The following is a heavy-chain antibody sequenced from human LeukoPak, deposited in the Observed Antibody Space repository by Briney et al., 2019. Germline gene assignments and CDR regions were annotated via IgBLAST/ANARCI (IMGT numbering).Heavy chain of an antibody. J-gene: IGHJ4*02. CDR3: AAGGPYGDYETDY. CDR2: MNPNSGNT. Sequence: GASVKVSCKASGYTFTSYDINWVRQATGQGLEWMGWMNPNSGNTGYAQKFQGRVTITRNTSISTAYMELRSLRSDDTAVYYCAAGGPYGDYETDYWGQGTLVTVSS. V-gene: IGHV1-8*03. D-gene: IGHD4-17*01. CDR1: GYTFTSYD.